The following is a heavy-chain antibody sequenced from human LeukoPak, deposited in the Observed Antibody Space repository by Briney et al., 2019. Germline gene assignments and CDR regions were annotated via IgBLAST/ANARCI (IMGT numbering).Heavy chain of an antibody. CDR1: GGSISSYY. CDR3: ARQQLSQLYYFDN. CDR2: IYYTGST. D-gene: IGHD6-13*01. V-gene: IGHV4-59*01. Sequence: SETLSLTCTVTGGSISSYYWGWIRLPPGKGLEWIGYIYYTGSTNYNPSLKSRVTISVDTSKNQFSLKLSSVTAADTAVYYCARQQLSQLYYFDNWGQGTLVTVSS. J-gene: IGHJ4*02.